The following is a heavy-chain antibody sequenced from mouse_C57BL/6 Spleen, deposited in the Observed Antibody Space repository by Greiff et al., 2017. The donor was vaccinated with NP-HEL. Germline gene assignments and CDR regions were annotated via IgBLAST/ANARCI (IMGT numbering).Heavy chain of an antibody. CDR1: GFSLTSYG. V-gene: IGHV2-9*01. Sequence: VMLVESGPGLVAPSQSLSITCTVSGFSLTSYGVDWVRQPPGKGLEWLGVIWGGGSTNYNSALMSRLSISKDNSKSQVFLKMNRQQTYDTAMYYCAKRGYGNHAWFAYWGQGTLVTGSA. D-gene: IGHD2-1*01. CDR2: IWGGGST. J-gene: IGHJ3*01. CDR3: AKRGYGNHAWFAY.